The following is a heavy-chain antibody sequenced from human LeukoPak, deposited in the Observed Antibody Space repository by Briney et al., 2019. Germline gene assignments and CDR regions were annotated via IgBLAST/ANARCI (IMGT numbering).Heavy chain of an antibody. J-gene: IGHJ4*02. CDR3: ARGEDVEMATFNPQRGYYFDY. CDR2: INPSGGGT. V-gene: IGHV1-46*01. D-gene: IGHD5-24*01. CDR1: GYTFTSYY. Sequence: ASVKVSCKASGYTFTSYYLHWVRQAPGQGLEWMGIINPSGGGTTYAQKFQGRVTMTRDTSTSTVYMELSSLRSEDTAVYYCARGEDVEMATFNPQRGYYFDYWGQGTLVTVSS.